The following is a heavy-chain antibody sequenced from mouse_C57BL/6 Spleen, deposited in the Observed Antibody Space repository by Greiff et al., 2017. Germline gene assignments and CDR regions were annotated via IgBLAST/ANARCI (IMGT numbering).Heavy chain of an antibody. J-gene: IGHJ4*01. CDR2: INPNNGGT. V-gene: IGHV1-22*01. CDR3: ARSPYAMDY. CDR1: GYTFTDYN. Sequence: EVQLMESGPELVKPGASVTMSCKASGYTFTDYNMHWVKQSPGKSLEWIGYINPNNGGTSYNQKFKGKAKLTVNKSSITAYRELRSLTSEDSAVYYCARSPYAMDYWGQGTSVTVSS.